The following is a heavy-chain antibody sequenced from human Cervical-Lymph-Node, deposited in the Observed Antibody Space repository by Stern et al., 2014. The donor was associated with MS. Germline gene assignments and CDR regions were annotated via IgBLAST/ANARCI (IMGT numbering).Heavy chain of an antibody. Sequence: VQLVESGGGVVQPGRSLRLSCEASGLTFSTSVMHWVRQAPGKGLEWVAVVWNDGSKEHFTESVKGRFSTSRDTAKNTLHLQMSSLRAEDTAVYFCATSTASDAFDIWGQGTLVTVSS. CDR2: VWNDGSKE. V-gene: IGHV3-33*01. J-gene: IGHJ3*02. D-gene: IGHD2/OR15-2a*01. CDR1: GLTFSTSV. CDR3: ATSTASDAFDI.